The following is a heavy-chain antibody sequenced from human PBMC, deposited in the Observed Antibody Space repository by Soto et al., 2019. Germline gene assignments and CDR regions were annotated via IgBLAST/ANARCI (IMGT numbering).Heavy chain of an antibody. Sequence: SETPSLTCPVSGGSISRGDFYWGWVPPPPGEGPEWIGYIYYSGSTYYNPSLKSRVTISVDTSKNQFSLKLSSVTAADTAVYYCARGVVRGVKRYYYYYGMDVWGQGTTVTVSS. CDR2: IYYSGST. D-gene: IGHD3-10*01. J-gene: IGHJ6*02. CDR1: GGSISRGDFY. V-gene: IGHV4-30-4*01. CDR3: ARGVVRGVKRYYYYYGMDV.